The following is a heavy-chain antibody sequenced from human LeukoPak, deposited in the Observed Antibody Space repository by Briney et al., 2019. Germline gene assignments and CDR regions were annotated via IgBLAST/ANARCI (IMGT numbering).Heavy chain of an antibody. CDR2: INHSGST. D-gene: IGHD1-7*01. CDR1: GGSFSGYY. Sequence: PSETLSLTCAVYGGSFSGYYWSWIRQPPGKGLEWIGEINHSGSTNYNPSLKSRVTISVDTSKNQFSLKLSSVTAADTAVYYCARGWDYEPLFDYWGQGTLVTVSS. CDR3: ARGWDYEPLFDY. J-gene: IGHJ4*02. V-gene: IGHV4-34*01.